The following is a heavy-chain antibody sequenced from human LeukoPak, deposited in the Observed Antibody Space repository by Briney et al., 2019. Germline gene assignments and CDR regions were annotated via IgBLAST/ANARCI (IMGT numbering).Heavy chain of an antibody. CDR3: ARSRGVIPKYFQH. CDR2: IYYSGST. J-gene: IGHJ1*01. Sequence: SETLSLTCTVSGGSISSYYWSWIRQPPGKGLEWIGYIYYSGSTNYNPSLKSRVTISVDTSKNQFSLKLSSVTAADTAVYYCARSRGVIPKYFQHWGQGTLVTVSS. CDR1: GGSISSYY. D-gene: IGHD3-10*01. V-gene: IGHV4-59*01.